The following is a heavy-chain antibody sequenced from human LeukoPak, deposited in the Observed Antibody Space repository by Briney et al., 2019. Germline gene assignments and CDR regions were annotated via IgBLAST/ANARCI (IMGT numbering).Heavy chain of an antibody. Sequence: ASVKVSCKASGGTFSSYAISWVRQAPGQGLEWMGGIIPIFGTANYAQKFQGRVTITADKSTSTAYMELSSLKASDTAMYYCARFASGYVLGYFDLWGRGTLVTVSS. CDR1: GGTFSSYA. V-gene: IGHV1-69*06. CDR2: IIPIFGTA. D-gene: IGHD5-12*01. CDR3: ARFASGYVLGYFDL. J-gene: IGHJ2*01.